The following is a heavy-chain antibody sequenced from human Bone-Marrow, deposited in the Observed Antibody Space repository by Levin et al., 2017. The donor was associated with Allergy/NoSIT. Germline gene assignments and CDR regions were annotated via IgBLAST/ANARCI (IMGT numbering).Heavy chain of an antibody. D-gene: IGHD3-3*01. J-gene: IGHJ4*02. CDR3: ARGNGYYFDY. CDR1: GGSISSENW. Sequence: GSLRLSCAVSGGSISSENWWNWVRQSPGKGLEWLGEIYHGGLINYNPSLKSRVTISMDKSENQFSLKLTSVTAADTAIYYCARGNGYYFDYWGQGTLVTVSS. V-gene: IGHV4-4*02. CDR2: IYHGGLI.